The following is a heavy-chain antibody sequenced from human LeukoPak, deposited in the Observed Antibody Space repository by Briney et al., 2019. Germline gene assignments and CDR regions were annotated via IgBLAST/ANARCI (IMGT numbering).Heavy chain of an antibody. V-gene: IGHV1-8*02. J-gene: IGHJ6*02. Sequence: GASVKVSCKASGYTFTGYYMHWVRQAPGQGLEWMGWMNPNSGNTGYAQKFQGRVTMTRNTSISTAYMELSSLRSEDTAVYYCARGGGSYYYYYGMDVWGQGTTVTVSS. D-gene: IGHD1-26*01. CDR3: ARGGGSYYYYYGMDV. CDR2: MNPNSGNT. CDR1: GYTFTGYY.